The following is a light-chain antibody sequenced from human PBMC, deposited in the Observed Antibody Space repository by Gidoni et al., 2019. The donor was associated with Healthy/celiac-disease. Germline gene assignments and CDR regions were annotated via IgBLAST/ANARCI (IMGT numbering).Light chain of an antibody. CDR3: QQYDNLPMYT. V-gene: IGKV1-33*01. Sequence: DIQMTQSPSSLSASVGDRVTITCQASLDISNYLNWYQQKPGKAPKLLMYDASNLETGVPSRFSGSGSGTDFTFTISSLQPEDIATYYCQQYDNLPMYTFGQGTKLEIK. J-gene: IGKJ2*01. CDR1: LDISNY. CDR2: DAS.